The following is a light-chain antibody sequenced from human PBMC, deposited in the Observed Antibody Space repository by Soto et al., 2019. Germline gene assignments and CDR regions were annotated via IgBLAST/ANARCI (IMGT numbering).Light chain of an antibody. CDR3: QQSYSTPRT. V-gene: IGKV1-39*01. CDR2: GGS. J-gene: IGKJ4*01. Sequence: DIQMTQSPSSLSASVGDRVTITCRASQSISSYLNWYQQKPGKAPTLLIYGGSSLQSGVPSTLSGSGSGTDFTLTISSLQPEDFATYYCQQSYSTPRTFGGGTKVDIK. CDR1: QSISSY.